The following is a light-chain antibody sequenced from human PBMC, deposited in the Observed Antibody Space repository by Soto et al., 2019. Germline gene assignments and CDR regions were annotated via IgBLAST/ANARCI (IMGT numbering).Light chain of an antibody. V-gene: IGKV3-15*01. CDR1: QSVSDT. CDR2: GAS. CDR3: QKYDNWPWT. J-gene: IGKJ1*01. Sequence: EIVLTPSPGTLSLSPVERATLSCRASQSVSDTLAWYQQKPGQAPRLLIYGASRRATGFPARFSGSGSGTDFTLTISSLQSEDFAVYYCQKYDNWPWTCGQGTKVDIK.